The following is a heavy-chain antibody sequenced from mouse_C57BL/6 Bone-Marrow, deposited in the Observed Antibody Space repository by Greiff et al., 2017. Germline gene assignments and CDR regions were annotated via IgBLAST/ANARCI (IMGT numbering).Heavy chain of an antibody. V-gene: IGHV1-55*01. J-gene: IGHJ2*01. D-gene: IGHD1-1*02. CDR2: IYPGSGST. Sequence: QVQLQQPGAELVKPGASVKMSCKASGYTFTSYWITWVKQRPGQGLEWIGDIYPGSGSTNYNEKFKSKATLTVDTSSSTAYMQLSSLTSEDSAVYYCARVPYYYGGGYGYWGQGTTLTVSS. CDR3: ARVPYYYGGGYGY. CDR1: GYTFTSYW.